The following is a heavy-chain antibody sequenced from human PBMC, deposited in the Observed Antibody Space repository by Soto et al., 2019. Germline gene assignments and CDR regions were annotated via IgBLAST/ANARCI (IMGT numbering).Heavy chain of an antibody. D-gene: IGHD4-4*01. CDR1: GFTFSSYW. V-gene: IGHV3-7*01. Sequence: EVQLVESGGGLVQPGGSLRLSCAASGFTFSSYWMSWVRQAPGKGLEWVANIKQDESEKYYVDSVKGRFTISRDNAKNSLYLQMNSLRAEDTAVYYCATGVVTTGKYYYCYYMDVWGKGSTVTVSS. CDR3: ATGVVTTGKYYYCYYMDV. J-gene: IGHJ6*03. CDR2: IKQDESEK.